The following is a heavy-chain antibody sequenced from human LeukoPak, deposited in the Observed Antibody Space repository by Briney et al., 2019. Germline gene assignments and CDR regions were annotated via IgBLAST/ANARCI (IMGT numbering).Heavy chain of an antibody. D-gene: IGHD5-18*01. CDR3: ARVRGTAMVKSYYYYGMDV. CDR1: GGSISSYY. J-gene: IGHJ6*02. Sequence: SETLSLTCTVSGGSISSYYWSWIRQPPGKGLEWIGYIYYSGSTNYNPSLKSRVTISVDTSKNQFSLKLSSVTAADTAVYYCARVRGTAMVKSYYYYGMDVWGQGTTVTVSS. V-gene: IGHV4-59*12. CDR2: IYYSGST.